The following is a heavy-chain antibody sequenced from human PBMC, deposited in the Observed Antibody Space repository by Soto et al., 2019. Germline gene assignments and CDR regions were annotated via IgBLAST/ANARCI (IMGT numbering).Heavy chain of an antibody. V-gene: IGHV4-39*01. D-gene: IGHD5-18*01. J-gene: IGHJ6*03. CDR2: IYYSGST. CDR3: ARLPHGGYSNYYYMDV. Sequence: QLQLQESGPGLVKPSETLSLTCTVSGGSISSSSYYWGWIRQPPGKGLEWIGSIYYSGSTYYNPSLKSRVTISVDTSKNQFSLKLSSVTAADTAVYYCARLPHGGYSNYYYMDVWGKGTTVTVSS. CDR1: GGSISSSSYY.